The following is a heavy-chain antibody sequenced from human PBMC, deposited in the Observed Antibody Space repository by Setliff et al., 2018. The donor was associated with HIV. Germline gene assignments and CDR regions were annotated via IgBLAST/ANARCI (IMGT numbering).Heavy chain of an antibody. CDR2: ISHAGTT. Sequence: SETLSLTCAVYGGSFNDHYWTWVRQPPGKGLEWIGEISHAGTTHYNPSLNSRVTISVDTSKKQFSLRLSSVTAADTAVYYCARGGGPDTNFDSWGRGTLVTVSS. J-gene: IGHJ4*02. CDR3: ARGGGPDTNFDS. V-gene: IGHV4-34*01. CDR1: GGSFNDHY.